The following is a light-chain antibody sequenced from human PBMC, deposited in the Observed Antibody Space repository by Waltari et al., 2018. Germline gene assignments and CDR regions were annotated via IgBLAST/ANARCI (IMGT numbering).Light chain of an antibody. CDR3: AAWDDVLSGVV. J-gene: IGLJ2*01. Sequence: QPVLIQPPSASGTPGQRVTIPCPGSSSNIGSTYVYWYPQVPGPAPKLLMYRDNWRPSGVPDRFSGSKSGTSASLAISGVRSEDEADYHCAAWDDVLSGVVFGGGTKLIVL. CDR1: SSNIGSTY. CDR2: RDN. V-gene: IGLV1-47*01.